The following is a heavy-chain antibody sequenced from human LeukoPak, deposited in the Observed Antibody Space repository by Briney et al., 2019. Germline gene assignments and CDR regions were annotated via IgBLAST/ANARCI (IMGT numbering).Heavy chain of an antibody. CDR2: INPNSGGT. CDR3: ARGLPTASYYYMDV. V-gene: IGHV1-2*06. D-gene: IGHD2-2*01. CDR1: RSTFTYCY. J-gene: IGHJ6*03. Sequence: ASVKVSCRTSRSTFTYCYMHWVRQAPGQGLEWMGRINPNSGGTNYAQNFQGRGTMTRDTSITTAYMELSRLRSDDTAVYYCARGLPTASYYYMDVWGKGTTVTVSS.